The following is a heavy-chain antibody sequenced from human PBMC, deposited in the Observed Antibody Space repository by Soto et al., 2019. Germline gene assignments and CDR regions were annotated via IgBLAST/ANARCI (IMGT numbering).Heavy chain of an antibody. Sequence: ASVKVSCKASGGTFSSYAISWVRQAPGQGLEWMGGIIPIFGTANYAQKFQGRVTITADESTSTAYMELSSLRSEDTAVYYCARGSIVATINRGSFDYWGQGTLVTVSS. CDR2: IIPIFGTA. V-gene: IGHV1-69*13. CDR3: ARGSIVATINRGSFDY. D-gene: IGHD5-12*01. J-gene: IGHJ4*02. CDR1: GGTFSSYA.